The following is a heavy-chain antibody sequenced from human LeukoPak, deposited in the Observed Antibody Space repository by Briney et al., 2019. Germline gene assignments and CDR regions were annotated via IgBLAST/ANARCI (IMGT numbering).Heavy chain of an antibody. V-gene: IGHV4-4*07. Sequence: LSETLSLTCSVSGNSISNFYWNWFRQPAGNRLEWIGRLYGSGTTSYNPSLASRVSMSLDTSRNQFSLRLNSVTAANTAVYYCARATYSGDTSYVFDYWGQGTLVSVSS. CDR3: ARATYSGDTSYVFDY. CDR1: GNSISNFY. D-gene: IGHD1-26*01. CDR2: LYGSGTT. J-gene: IGHJ4*02.